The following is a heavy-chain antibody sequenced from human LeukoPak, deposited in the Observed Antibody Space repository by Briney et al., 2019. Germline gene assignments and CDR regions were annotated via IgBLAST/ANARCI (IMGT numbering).Heavy chain of an antibody. V-gene: IGHV4-31*03. CDR2: IYYSGTT. CDR3: ASRYYYGSGSYPDY. D-gene: IGHD3-10*01. J-gene: IGHJ4*02. Sequence: PSQTLSLTCTVSGGSISSGAYCWSWIRQHPGKGLEWIGYIYYSGTTYYNPSLKSRVTISVDTSKNQFSLKLSSVTAADTAVYYCASRYYYGSGSYPDYWGQGTLVTVSS. CDR1: GGSISSGAYC.